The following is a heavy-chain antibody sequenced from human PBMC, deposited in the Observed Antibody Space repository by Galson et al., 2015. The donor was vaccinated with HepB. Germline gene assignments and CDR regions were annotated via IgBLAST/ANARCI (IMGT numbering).Heavy chain of an antibody. CDR1: GYTLTELS. CDR2: FDPEDGET. V-gene: IGHV1-24*01. CDR3: ATDTPNTQLMVRGVTDAFDI. Sequence: SVKVSCKVSGYTLTELSMHWVRQAPGKGLEWMGGFDPEDGETICAQKFQGRVTMTEDTSTDTAYMELSSLRSEDTAVYYCATDTPNTQLMVRGVTDAFDIWGQGTMVTVSS. J-gene: IGHJ3*02. D-gene: IGHD3-10*01.